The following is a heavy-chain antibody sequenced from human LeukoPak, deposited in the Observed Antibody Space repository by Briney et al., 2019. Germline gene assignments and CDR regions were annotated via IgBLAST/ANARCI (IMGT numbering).Heavy chain of an antibody. J-gene: IGHJ4*02. CDR1: GGSFSGYY. CDR2: INHSGST. Sequence: KPSETLSLTCAVYGGSFSGYYWSWIRQPPGKGLEWIGEINHSGSTNYNPSLKSRVTISVDTSKNQFSLKLSSVTATDTAVYYCAGQGVAAAGTSRFDYWGQGTLVTVSS. V-gene: IGHV4-34*01. D-gene: IGHD6-13*01. CDR3: AGQGVAAAGTSRFDY.